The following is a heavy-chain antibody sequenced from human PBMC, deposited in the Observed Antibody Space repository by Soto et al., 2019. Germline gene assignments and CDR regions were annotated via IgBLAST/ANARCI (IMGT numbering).Heavy chain of an antibody. V-gene: IGHV3-30-3*01. J-gene: IGHJ4*02. D-gene: IGHD2-2*01. CDR3: ARGPSSLTRFDY. Sequence: GGSLRLSCAASGFTFSSYAMHWVRQAPGKGLEWVAVISYDGSNKYYADSVRGRFTISRDNSKNTLYLQMNSLRAEDTAVYYCARGPSSLTRFDYWGQGTLVTVSS. CDR2: ISYDGSNK. CDR1: GFTFSSYA.